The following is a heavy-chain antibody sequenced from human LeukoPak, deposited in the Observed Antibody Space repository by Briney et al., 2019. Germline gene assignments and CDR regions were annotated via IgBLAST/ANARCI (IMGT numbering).Heavy chain of an antibody. V-gene: IGHV3-30*02. CDR3: AKEKGDYASDWFDP. J-gene: IGHJ5*02. CDR1: GFTFSSYG. Sequence: GGSLRLSCAASGFTFSSYGMHWVHQAPGKGLEWVAFIRYDGSNKYYADSVKGRFTISRDNSKNTLYLQMNSLRAEDTAVYYCAKEKGDYASDWFDPWGQGTLVTVSS. CDR2: IRYDGSNK. D-gene: IGHD4-17*01.